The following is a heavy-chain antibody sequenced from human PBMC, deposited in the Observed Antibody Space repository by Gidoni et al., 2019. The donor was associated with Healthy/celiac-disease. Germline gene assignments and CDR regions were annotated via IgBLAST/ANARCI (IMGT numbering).Heavy chain of an antibody. V-gene: IGHV3-49*05. CDR3: TRERDPSITMVRGVIRPPFDY. D-gene: IGHD3-10*01. CDR2: IRSKAYGGTT. J-gene: IGHJ4*02. Sequence: EVQLVESGAGLVKPGRSLRLSCTASGLPFGDYAMSWFPQAPGKGLEWVGVIRSKAYGGTTEYAASVKGRFTISRDDAKSIAYLQMSSLKTEDTAVYYCTRERDPSITMVRGVIRPPFDYWGQGTLVTVSS. CDR1: GLPFGDYA.